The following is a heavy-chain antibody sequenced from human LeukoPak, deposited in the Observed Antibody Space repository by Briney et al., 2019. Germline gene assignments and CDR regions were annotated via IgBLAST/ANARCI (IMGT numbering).Heavy chain of an antibody. Sequence: PGGSLRLSCAASGFTFSDYSFNWVRQAPGKGLEWVSCISSSGSPIYYADSLKGRFTISRDNAKNSLYLQMNSLRAEDTAVYYCVRDPPRTVPGIDFDYWGQGTLVTVSS. CDR1: GFTFSDYS. V-gene: IGHV3-48*01. J-gene: IGHJ4*02. D-gene: IGHD6-19*01. CDR3: VRDPPRTVPGIDFDY. CDR2: ISSSGSPI.